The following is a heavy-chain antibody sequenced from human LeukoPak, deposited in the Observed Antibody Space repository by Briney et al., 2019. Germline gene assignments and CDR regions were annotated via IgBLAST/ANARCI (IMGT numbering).Heavy chain of an antibody. V-gene: IGHV3-11*01. D-gene: IGHD3-22*01. J-gene: IGHJ4*02. Sequence: PGGSLRLSCAASGFTFSDYYMSWIRQAPGKGLEWVSYISSSGSTIYYADSVKGRFTISRDNAKNSLYLQMNSLRAEDTAVYYCAKLIVVVITSPFADYWGQGTLVTVSS. CDR1: GFTFSDYY. CDR3: AKLIVVVITSPFADY. CDR2: ISSSGSTI.